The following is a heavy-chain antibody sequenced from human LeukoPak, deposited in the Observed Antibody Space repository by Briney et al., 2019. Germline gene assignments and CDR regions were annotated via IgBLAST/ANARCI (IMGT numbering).Heavy chain of an antibody. Sequence: GASVKVSCKVSGYSLTELSMHWVRQAPGKGLEWMGGFDPGNGETIFTKNFQGRVTMTDDTSTDTAYMELSSLRSEDTAVYYCTGGTFYRLLDYWGQGTQVTVSS. D-gene: IGHD2/OR15-2a*01. CDR3: TGGTFYRLLDY. CDR2: FDPGNGET. V-gene: IGHV1-24*01. CDR1: GYSLTELS. J-gene: IGHJ4*02.